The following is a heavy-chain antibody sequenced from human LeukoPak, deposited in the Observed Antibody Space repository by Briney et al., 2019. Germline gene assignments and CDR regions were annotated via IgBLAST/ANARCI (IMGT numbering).Heavy chain of an antibody. CDR2: IYTSGST. D-gene: IGHD4-23*01. Sequence: SETLSLTCTVSGGSISSGSYYWSWIRQPAGKGLEWIGRIYTSGSTNYNPSLKSRVTISVDTSKNQFSLKLSSVTAADTAVYYCARDGVGGNDYWGQGTLVTVSS. V-gene: IGHV4-61*02. J-gene: IGHJ4*02. CDR3: ARDGVGGNDY. CDR1: GGSISSGSYY.